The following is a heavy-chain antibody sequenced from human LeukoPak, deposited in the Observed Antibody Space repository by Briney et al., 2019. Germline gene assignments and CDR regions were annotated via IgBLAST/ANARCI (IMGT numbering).Heavy chain of an antibody. Sequence: GRSLRLSCAGSGFIFNNYAMHWVRQPPGKGLEWVSGISWNSGSIDYADSVKGRFTISRDNAKNSLYLQMNSLRAEDTAVYYCTGGYSSGWFLSFYYYGMDVWGQGTTVTVSS. CDR3: TGGYSSGWFLSFYYYGMDV. D-gene: IGHD6-19*01. CDR1: GFIFNNYA. J-gene: IGHJ6*02. CDR2: ISWNSGSI. V-gene: IGHV3-9*01.